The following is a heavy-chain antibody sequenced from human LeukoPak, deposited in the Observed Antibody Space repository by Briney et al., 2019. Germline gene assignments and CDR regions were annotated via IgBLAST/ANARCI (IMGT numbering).Heavy chain of an antibody. D-gene: IGHD4-17*01. CDR2: IKQDGSKK. Sequence: GGSLRLSCAASGFPFSSYWMTWVRQAPGKGLEWVANIKQDGSKKSYVDSVKGRFTISRDNAKNSLYLQMNSLRAEDTAIYYCTRVGYVDEGIDYWGQGTLVTVSS. J-gene: IGHJ4*02. CDR3: TRVGYVDEGIDY. CDR1: GFPFSSYW. V-gene: IGHV3-7*04.